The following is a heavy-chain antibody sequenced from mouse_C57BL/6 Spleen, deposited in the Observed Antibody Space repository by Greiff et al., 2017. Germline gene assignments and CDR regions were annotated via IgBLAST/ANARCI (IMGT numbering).Heavy chain of an antibody. V-gene: IGHV1-77*01. Sequence: VQLQQSGAELVKPGASVKISCKASGYTFTDYYITWVKQRPGQGLEWIGKIGPGSGSTYYNEKFKGKATLTADKSSSTAYMQLSSLTSEDSAIYCCARVGDYDEDFAYWGQETLVTGSA. CDR3: ARVGDYDEDFAY. J-gene: IGHJ3*01. D-gene: IGHD2-4*01. CDR2: IGPGSGST. CDR1: GYTFTDYY.